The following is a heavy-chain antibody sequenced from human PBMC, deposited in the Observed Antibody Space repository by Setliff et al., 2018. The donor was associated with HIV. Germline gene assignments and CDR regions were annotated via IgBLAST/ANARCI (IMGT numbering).Heavy chain of an antibody. CDR3: ARASSDIPGVDSNYFDD. D-gene: IGHD2-2*01. CDR1: GFTFSNFA. Sequence: PGGSLRLSCAASGFTFSNFAMSWIRQPAGKGLEWIGRIYTSGPRYNPSLENRVTISVDTSKSQFFLMLSSVTAADTAVYYCARASSDIPGVDSNYFDDWGQGTLVTVSS. CDR2: IYTSGP. J-gene: IGHJ4*02. V-gene: IGHV4-4*07.